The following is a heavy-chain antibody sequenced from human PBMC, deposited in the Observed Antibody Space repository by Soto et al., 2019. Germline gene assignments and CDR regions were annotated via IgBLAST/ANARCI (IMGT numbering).Heavy chain of an antibody. Sequence: SVKVSCKASGGTFSSYTISWVRQAPGQGLEWMGRIIPILGIANYAQKFQGRVTITADKSTSTAYMELSSLRSEDTAVYYCARGPGAAPLTTDDYYYMDVWGKGTTDTVSS. J-gene: IGHJ6*03. D-gene: IGHD6-6*01. CDR3: ARGPGAAPLTTDDYYYMDV. CDR2: IIPILGIA. CDR1: GGTFSSYT. V-gene: IGHV1-69*02.